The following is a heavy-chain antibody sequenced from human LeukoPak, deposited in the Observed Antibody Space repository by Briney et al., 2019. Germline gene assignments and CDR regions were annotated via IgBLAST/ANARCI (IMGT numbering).Heavy chain of an antibody. CDR2: IYTSGST. CDR1: GGSISSYY. J-gene: IGHJ4*02. CDR3: ARGVDTAMGPSFDY. Sequence: SETLSLTCTVSGGSISSYYWSWIRQPAGKGLEWIGRIYTSGSTNYNPSLKSRVTISVDMSKNQVSLKLRSVTAADTAVYYCARGVDTAMGPSFDYWGQGTLVTVSS. D-gene: IGHD5-18*01. V-gene: IGHV4-4*07.